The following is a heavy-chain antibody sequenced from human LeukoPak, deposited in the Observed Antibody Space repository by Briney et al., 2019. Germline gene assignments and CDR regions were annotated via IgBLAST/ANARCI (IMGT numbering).Heavy chain of an antibody. D-gene: IGHD3-10*01. CDR1: GHRYRTYD. V-gene: IGHV3-33*08. Sequence: GSSLRLFCAPSGHRYRTYDKHWLPHSPGKAGEGVTLIWHDASHTFYTDCVKGRFTISSDNSKNNVYLQMNSMGGEDTAAYYYSREIFGSGSYPDYWGQGTLVTVSS. CDR2: IWHDASHT. J-gene: IGHJ4*02. CDR3: SREIFGSGSYPDY.